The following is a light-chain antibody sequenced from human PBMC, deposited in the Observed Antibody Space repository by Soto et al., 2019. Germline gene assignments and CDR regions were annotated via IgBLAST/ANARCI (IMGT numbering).Light chain of an antibody. V-gene: IGKV3-20*01. CDR3: QQYDTSPRT. Sequence: EIVLMQSPCTLSLSPGERATLSCKASQSVSSSYLAWYQQKPGQAPRLLIYGASSRATGIPDRFSGSGSGTDFTLTISRLEPEDFAVYYCQQYDTSPRTFGQGTKVDIK. J-gene: IGKJ1*01. CDR2: GAS. CDR1: QSVSSSY.